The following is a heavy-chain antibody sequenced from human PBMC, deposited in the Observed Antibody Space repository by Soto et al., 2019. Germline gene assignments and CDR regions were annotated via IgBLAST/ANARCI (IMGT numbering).Heavy chain of an antibody. Sequence: SGPTLVNPTQTLTLTCTFSGFSLRTPGVGVGWIRQPPGKALEWLAIIYWNDDERYSPSLKTRLNITKDTSKNQVVLTMTNMDPVDTATYYCAHRRTHAESYSFINWFDPWGHGTLVTVSS. J-gene: IGHJ5*02. V-gene: IGHV2-5*01. CDR3: AHRRTHAESYSFINWFDP. CDR2: IYWNDDE. CDR1: GFSLRTPGVG. D-gene: IGHD3-10*01.